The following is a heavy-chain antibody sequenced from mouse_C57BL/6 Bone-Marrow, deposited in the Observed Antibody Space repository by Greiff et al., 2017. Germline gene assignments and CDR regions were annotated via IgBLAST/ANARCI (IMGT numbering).Heavy chain of an antibody. V-gene: IGHV5-2*03. Sequence: EVMLVESGGGLVQPGESLKLSCESNEYEFPSHDMSWVRKTPEKRLELVAAINSDGGSTYYPDTMERRFIISRDNTKKTLYLQMSSLRSEDTALYYCARQSPPHYYSNYFDYWGQGTTLTVSS. CDR2: INSDGGST. J-gene: IGHJ2*01. CDR1: EYEFPSHD. CDR3: ARQSPPHYYSNYFDY. D-gene: IGHD2-5*01.